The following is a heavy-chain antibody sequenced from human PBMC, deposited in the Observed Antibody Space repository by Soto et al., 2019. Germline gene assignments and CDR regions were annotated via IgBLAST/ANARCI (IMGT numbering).Heavy chain of an antibody. CDR2: INSDGSST. D-gene: IGHD3-3*01. V-gene: IGHV3-74*01. CDR1: GFTFSSYW. CDR3: ARALYYDFWSGYYPYYYYGMDV. J-gene: IGHJ6*02. Sequence: PGGSLRLSCAASGFTFSSYWMHWVRQAPGKGLVWVSRINSDGSSTSYADSVKGRFTTSRDNAKNTLYLQMNSLRAEDTAVYYCARALYYDFWSGYYPYYYYGMDVWGQGTTVTVSS.